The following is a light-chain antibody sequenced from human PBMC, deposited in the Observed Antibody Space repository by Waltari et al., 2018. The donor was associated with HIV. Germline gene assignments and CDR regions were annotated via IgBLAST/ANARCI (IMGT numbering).Light chain of an antibody. J-gene: IGKJ4*01. V-gene: IGKV1-39*01. CDR1: QHIKNY. CDR3: QQTYTTPLLA. CDR2: EAS. Sequence: DIQMTQSPSLLSASVGDRVIVTCRASQHIKNYLNSYQQKAWRAPNLLLYEASTLQSGVPSRFSGIGSGTDFSLTISSLQPEDFATYYCQQTYTTPLLAFGGGTKVEI.